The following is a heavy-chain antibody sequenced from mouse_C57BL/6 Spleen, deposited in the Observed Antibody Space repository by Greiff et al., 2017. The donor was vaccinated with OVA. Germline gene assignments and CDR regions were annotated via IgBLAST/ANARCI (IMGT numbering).Heavy chain of an antibody. CDR1: GYTFTSYW. J-gene: IGHJ2*01. CDR2: IDPSDSYT. D-gene: IGHD3-1*01. V-gene: IGHV1-69*01. Sequence: QVQLQQPGAELVMPGASVKLSCKASGYTFTSYWMHWVKQRPGPGLEWIGEIDPSDSYTNYNQKFKGKSTLTVDKSSSTAYMQLSSLTSEDSAVYYCARALLGYFDYWGQGTTLTVSS. CDR3: ARALLGYFDY.